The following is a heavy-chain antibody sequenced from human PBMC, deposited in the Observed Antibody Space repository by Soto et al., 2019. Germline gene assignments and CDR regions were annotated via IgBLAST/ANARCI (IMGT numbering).Heavy chain of an antibody. V-gene: IGHV3-48*02. CDR1: GFTFRSYA. CDR2: ISTSGATR. D-gene: IGHD6-19*01. Sequence: GGSLRLSCAASGFTFRSYAMSWVRQAPGKGLEWVAHISTSGATRYYADSVKGRFTISRDNAKTSLYLQMDSLRNEDTAVYYCARFFGSGFDYWGQGTLVTVSS. CDR3: ARFFGSGFDY. J-gene: IGHJ4*02.